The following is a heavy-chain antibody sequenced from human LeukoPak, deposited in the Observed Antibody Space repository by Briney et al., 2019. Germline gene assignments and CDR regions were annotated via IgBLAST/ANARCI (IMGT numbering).Heavy chain of an antibody. CDR1: GFSLPSRGVG. V-gene: IGHV2-5*02. Sequence: ESGPTLVKPPQTLTLTCTFSGFSLPSRGVGVGWIRQPPGKALEWLSFIFWDGDKRYNPSLKTRVTIPTDTSHNEVVLRVTNVDPADTGTYYCAHLTTIFGVVSFFDYWGQGSLVSVSS. CDR3: AHLTTIFGVVSFFDY. D-gene: IGHD3-3*01. CDR2: IFWDGDK. J-gene: IGHJ4*02.